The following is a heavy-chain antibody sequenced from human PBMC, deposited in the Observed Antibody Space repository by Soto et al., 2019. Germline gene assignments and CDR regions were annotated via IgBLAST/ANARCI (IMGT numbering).Heavy chain of an antibody. CDR2: IYPGDSDT. V-gene: IGHV5-51*01. J-gene: IGHJ4*02. D-gene: IGHD2-2*01. Sequence: GESLKISCKGSGYRFTNYWIGWVRQMPGKGLEWMGIIYPGDSDTRYSPSFQGQVTISADKSINTAYLQWSSLKASDTAMYYCARDCCSGTTCYEFDYWGQGTQVTVSS. CDR1: GYRFTNYW. CDR3: ARDCCSGTTCYEFDY.